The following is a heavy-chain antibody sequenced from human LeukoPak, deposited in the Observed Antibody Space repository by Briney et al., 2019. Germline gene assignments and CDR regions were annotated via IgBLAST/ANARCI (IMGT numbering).Heavy chain of an antibody. CDR3: ARGYSSSWYYYYGMDV. J-gene: IGHJ6*02. Sequence: TSSETLSLTCTVSGGSISSYYWSWIRQPPGKGLEWIGYIYYSGSTNYNPSLKSRVTISVDTSKNQFSLKLSSVTAADTAVYYCARGYSSSWYYYYGMDVWGQGTTVSVSS. CDR1: GGSISSYY. V-gene: IGHV4-59*01. D-gene: IGHD6-13*01. CDR2: IYYSGST.